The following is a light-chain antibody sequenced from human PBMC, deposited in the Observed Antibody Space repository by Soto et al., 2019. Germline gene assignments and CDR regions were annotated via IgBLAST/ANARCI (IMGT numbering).Light chain of an antibody. Sequence: DIVMTQSPDSLDVSLGEMATINCKSSQSVLYSSNNKNYLAWYQQKPGQPPKLLIYWASTRQSGVPARFSGSGSGTDFTLTISSLQAEDVEVYYCQQYYSTPLTFGGGTKVEIK. J-gene: IGKJ4*01. CDR2: WAS. V-gene: IGKV4-1*01. CDR1: QSVLYSSNNKNY. CDR3: QQYYSTPLT.